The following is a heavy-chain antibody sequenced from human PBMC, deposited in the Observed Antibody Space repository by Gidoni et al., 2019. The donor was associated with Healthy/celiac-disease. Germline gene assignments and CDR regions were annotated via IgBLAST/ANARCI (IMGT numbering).Heavy chain of an antibody. CDR2: SSSSSSYK. CDR1: GFTFSSYS. CDR3: ARYDFWSGYH. Sequence: EVQLVESGGGLVKPGGSLRLSCAASGFTFSSYSMNWVRQAPGKGLEWFSSSSSSSSYKYYADSVKGRVTISRDNAKNSLYLQMNSLRAEDTAVYYCARYDFWSGYHWGQGTLVTVSS. V-gene: IGHV3-21*01. D-gene: IGHD3-3*01. J-gene: IGHJ4*02.